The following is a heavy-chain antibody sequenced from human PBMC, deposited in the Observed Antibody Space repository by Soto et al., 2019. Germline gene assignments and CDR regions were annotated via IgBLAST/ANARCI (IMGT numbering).Heavy chain of an antibody. V-gene: IGHV1-2*02. D-gene: IGHD5-12*01. CDR3: AIDPTITKTVLGAFDI. CDR1: GSPFSGYY. J-gene: IGHJ3*02. Sequence: VPEKVSSKASGSPFSGYYMPWVRQAPRQRLEWLGWIHPNSGGTNYAQKFQGRVTMTRDTSISTAYIELCRLRSVNTAVYYCAIDPTITKTVLGAFDICVQGTMVTVSS. CDR2: IHPNSGGT.